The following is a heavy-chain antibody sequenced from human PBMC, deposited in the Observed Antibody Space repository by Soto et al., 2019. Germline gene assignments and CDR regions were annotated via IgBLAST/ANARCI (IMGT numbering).Heavy chain of an antibody. CDR2: IYYSGRT. V-gene: IGHV4-59*01. D-gene: IGHD3-22*01. CDR1: AGSISPYY. J-gene: IGHJ4*02. CDR3: ARAAYYSDSSGNFLDN. Sequence: SEPLSLTCTVSAGSISPYYWSWIRQTPGKGLEWIGYIYYSGRTNYNPSLKSRVTISVDTSKNQCSLKLSSVTAADTAVYHCARAAYYSDSSGNFLDNWGQGTLVTVSS.